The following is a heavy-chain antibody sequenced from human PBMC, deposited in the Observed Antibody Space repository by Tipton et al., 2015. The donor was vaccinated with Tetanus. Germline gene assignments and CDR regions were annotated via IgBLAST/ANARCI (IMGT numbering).Heavy chain of an antibody. CDR2: ISWNSGSI. J-gene: IGHJ6*02. V-gene: IGHV3-9*01. CDR3: AKAMATMTYYYGMDV. D-gene: IGHD5-24*01. CDR1: GFTFDDYA. Sequence: SLRLSCAASGFTFDDYAMHWVRQAPGKGLEWVSGISWNSGSIGYADSVKGRFTISRDNAKNSLYLQMNSLRAEDTALYYCAKAMATMTYYYGMDVWGQGTTVTVSS.